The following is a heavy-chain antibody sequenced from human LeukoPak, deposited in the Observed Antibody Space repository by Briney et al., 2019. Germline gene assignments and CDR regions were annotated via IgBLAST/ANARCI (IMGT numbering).Heavy chain of an antibody. CDR3: ARDEYCSGGSCYHDAFHM. CDR1: TSSFSNYN. V-gene: IGHV3-48*01. CDR2: ISTASSTI. Sequence: GGSLRLSCTASTSSFSNYNMNWVRQAPGKGLEWISYISTASSTIYYALSVRGRFTISRDNAKKTLYLQMNNLRGEDTAVYCCARDEYCSGGSCYHDAFHMWGHGTMVTVSS. D-gene: IGHD2-15*01. J-gene: IGHJ3*02.